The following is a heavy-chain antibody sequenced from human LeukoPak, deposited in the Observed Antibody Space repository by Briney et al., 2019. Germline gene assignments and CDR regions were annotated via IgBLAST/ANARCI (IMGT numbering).Heavy chain of an antibody. CDR3: ARPLSRRDPAAPPGYSYGYTYFDL. CDR1: GGSFSGYY. D-gene: IGHD5-18*01. CDR2: INHSGST. J-gene: IGHJ2*01. Sequence: PSETLSLTCAVYGGSFSGYYWSWIRQPPGKGLEWIGEINHSGSTYYNPSLKSRVTISVDTSKNQFSLKLSSVTAADTAVYYCARPLSRRDPAAPPGYSYGYTYFDLWGRGTLVTVSS. V-gene: IGHV4-34*01.